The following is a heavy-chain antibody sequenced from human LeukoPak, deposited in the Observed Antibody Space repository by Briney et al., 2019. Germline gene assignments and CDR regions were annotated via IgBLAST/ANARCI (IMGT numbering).Heavy chain of an antibody. J-gene: IGHJ4*02. CDR3: ARSVDYYDSSGYFDY. CDR2: IYHSGST. CDR1: GGSISSSNW. Sequence: PSETLSLTCAVSGGSISSSNWWSWVRQPPGKGLEWIGEIYHSGSTNYDPSLKSRVTISVDKSKNQFSLKLSSVTAADTAVYYCARSVDYYDSSGYFDYWGQGTLVTVSS. D-gene: IGHD3-22*01. V-gene: IGHV4-4*02.